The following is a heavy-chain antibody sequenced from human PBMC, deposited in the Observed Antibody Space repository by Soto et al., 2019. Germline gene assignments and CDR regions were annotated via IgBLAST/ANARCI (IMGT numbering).Heavy chain of an antibody. CDR3: ASGCPRPRDRHYYYYYSMDV. Sequence: LETLSLTCAVYGGSFSGYYWSWIRQPPGKGLEWIGEINHSGSTNYNPSLKSRVTISGDTSKNQFSPKLSSVTAADTAVYYCASGCPRPRDRHYYYYYSMDVWGKGTTVTVSS. CDR1: GGSFSGYY. J-gene: IGHJ6*03. CDR2: INHSGST. V-gene: IGHV4-34*01.